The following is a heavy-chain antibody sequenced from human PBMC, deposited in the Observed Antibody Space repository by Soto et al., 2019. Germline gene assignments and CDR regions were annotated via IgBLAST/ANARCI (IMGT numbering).Heavy chain of an antibody. D-gene: IGHD5-12*01. V-gene: IGHV1-18*01. CDR1: GYNFRNYG. CDR3: ARVIGVASMDH. Sequence: QVQLVQSGAEVQKSGASVKVSCKASGYNFRNYGITWLRQAPGQGLEWMGWIGAYNGNRKYLQKLQGRVTMTTYTSTNTAYMELTSLKSDDTAVYYCARVIGVASMDHGGQGTQVTVSS. CDR2: IGAYNGNR. J-gene: IGHJ4*02.